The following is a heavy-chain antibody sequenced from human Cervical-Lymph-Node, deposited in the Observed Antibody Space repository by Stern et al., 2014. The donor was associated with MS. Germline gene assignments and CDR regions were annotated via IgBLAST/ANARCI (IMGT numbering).Heavy chain of an antibody. V-gene: IGHV1-69*01. CDR2: TIPMFAST. CDR1: VGSFKTHA. D-gene: IGHD3-16*01. CDR3: ARDRNGEGVMAY. Sequence: QLVQSVPAVKKSGSPAKVSCKAFVGSFKTHAITLVRQAPGQGPEWMGGTIPMFASTNIAQRFQGRVTITADESTNTAYMEMRSLRTEDTAVYYCARDRNGEGVMAYWGQGTLVTVSS. J-gene: IGHJ4*02.